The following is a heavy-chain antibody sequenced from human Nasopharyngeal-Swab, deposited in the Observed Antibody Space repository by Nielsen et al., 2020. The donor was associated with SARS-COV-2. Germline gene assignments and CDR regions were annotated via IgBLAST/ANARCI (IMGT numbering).Heavy chain of an antibody. J-gene: IGHJ4*02. V-gene: IGHV3-11*04. CDR1: GFTFSDYY. D-gene: IGHD3-10*01. CDR3: ARDADYYGSGSYLGY. CDR2: ISSSGSTI. Sequence: GESLKISCAASGFTFSDYYMSWIRQAPGKGLEWVSYISSSGSTIYYADSVKGRFTISRDNAKNSLYLQMNSLRAEDTAVYSCARDADYYGSGSYLGYWGQGTRVTVSS.